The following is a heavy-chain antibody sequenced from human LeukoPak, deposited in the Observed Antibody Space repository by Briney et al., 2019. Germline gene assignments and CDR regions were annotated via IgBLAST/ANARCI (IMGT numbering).Heavy chain of an antibody. CDR1: GFTFSTTW. V-gene: IGHV3-30*14. J-gene: IGHJ6*02. CDR3: ARVRGGNSPSYYGMDV. Sequence: SGGSLRLSCAASGFTFSTTWMNWVRQAPGKGLEWVAVISYDGSNKYYADSVKGRFTISRDNSKNTLYLQMNSLRAEDTAVYYCARVRGGNSPSYYGMDVWGQGTTVTVSS. D-gene: IGHD4-23*01. CDR2: ISYDGSNK.